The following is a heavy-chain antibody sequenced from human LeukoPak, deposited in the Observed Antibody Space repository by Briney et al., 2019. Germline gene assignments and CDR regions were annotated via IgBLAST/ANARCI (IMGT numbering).Heavy chain of an antibody. CDR2: INQDGSEK. CDR3: ARDIRGYSYGYPDY. J-gene: IGHJ4*02. CDR1: GFTFRSYW. Sequence: GGSLRLSCAASGFTFRSYWMHWVRKAPGKGLEWVANINQDGSEKYYVDSVKGRFTISRDNAKNSLYLQMNSLRAEDTAVYYCARDIRGYSYGYPDYWGQGTLVTVSS. D-gene: IGHD5-18*01. V-gene: IGHV3-7*01.